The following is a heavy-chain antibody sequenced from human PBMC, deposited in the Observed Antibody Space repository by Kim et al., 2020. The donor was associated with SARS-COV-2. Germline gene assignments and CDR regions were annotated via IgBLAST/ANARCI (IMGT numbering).Heavy chain of an antibody. CDR2: IYPGDSDT. CDR1: GYSFTSYW. V-gene: IGHV5-51*01. D-gene: IGHD6-19*01. J-gene: IGHJ4*02. CDR3: ARSWAVAGSLYYFDY. Sequence: GESLKISCKGSGYSFTSYWIGWVRQMPGKGLEWMGIIYPGDSDTRYSPSFQGQVTISADKSISTAYLQWSSLKASDTAMYYCARSWAVAGSLYYFDYWGQGTLVTVSS.